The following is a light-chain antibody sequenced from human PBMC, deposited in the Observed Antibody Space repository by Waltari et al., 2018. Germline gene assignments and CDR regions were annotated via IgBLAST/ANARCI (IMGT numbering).Light chain of an antibody. CDR3: SLYTSDSPVV. CDR1: SSDIAYYNR. J-gene: IGLJ2*01. V-gene: IGLV2-18*01. CDR2: EVR. Sequence: QSALTQPPSVSGSPGQSVTISCTGTSSDIAYYNRVSWYQQPPGTAPKLISYEVRNRPSGVPARVSGSKSGNTASLTISGLQAEDEADYYCSLYTSDSPVVFGGGTKLTVL.